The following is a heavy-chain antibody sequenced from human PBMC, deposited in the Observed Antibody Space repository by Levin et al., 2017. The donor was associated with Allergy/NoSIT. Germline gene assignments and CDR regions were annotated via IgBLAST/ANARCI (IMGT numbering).Heavy chain of an antibody. J-gene: IGHJ4*02. Sequence: PGESLKISCAASGFTFTYYALHWVRQAPGKGLEWVAVMSYDGTSKSNADSVKGRFTISRDSSKNTLYLQMNSLRPEDTSVHYCARDTSAGGSGWGSLDYWGQGTLVTVSS. CDR3: ARDTSAGGSGWGSLDY. D-gene: IGHD6-19*01. CDR1: GFTFTYYA. CDR2: MSYDGTSK. V-gene: IGHV3-30*01.